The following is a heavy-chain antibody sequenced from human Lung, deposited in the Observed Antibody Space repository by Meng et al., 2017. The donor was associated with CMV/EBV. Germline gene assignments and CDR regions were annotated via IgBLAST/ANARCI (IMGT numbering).Heavy chain of an antibody. J-gene: IGHJ5*02. V-gene: IGHV3-7*04. Sequence: GGSXRLXXAASGFTFSNYWMSWVRQAPGKGLEWVANIKQDGGERYYVDSVKGRFTISRDNAKNSLYLQMNSLRAEDTAVYFCARAATYYSGSGSYYDPWGQGTLVXVSS. CDR1: GFTFSNYW. D-gene: IGHD3-10*01. CDR3: ARAATYYSGSGSYYDP. CDR2: IKQDGGER.